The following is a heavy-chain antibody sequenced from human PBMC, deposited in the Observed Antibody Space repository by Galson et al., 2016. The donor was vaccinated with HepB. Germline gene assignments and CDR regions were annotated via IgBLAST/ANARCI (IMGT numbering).Heavy chain of an antibody. J-gene: IGHJ4*02. CDR2: IYYSGST. Sequence: ETLSLTCTVSGDSMSSHYCSWIRQPPGKGLEWIGYIYYSGSTNYNPSLKSRVTISADTSKTQFSLRVTSVTAADTAVYYCARHKYSYGPLENWGQGSLVSVSS. D-gene: IGHD5-18*01. V-gene: IGHV4-59*08. CDR3: ARHKYSYGPLEN. CDR1: GDSMSSHY.